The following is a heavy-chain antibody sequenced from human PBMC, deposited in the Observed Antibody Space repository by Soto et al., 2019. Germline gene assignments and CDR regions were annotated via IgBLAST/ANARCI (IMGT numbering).Heavy chain of an antibody. Sequence: EVQLLESGGGLVQPGGSLRLSCAASGFTFSSYAMSWVRQAPGKGLEWVSTISGSGGSTYYADSVKGRFTISRDNSKNTLYLQMNSLRAEDTAVYYCAKDIYSGYDPEYFDYWGQGTLVTVSS. V-gene: IGHV3-23*01. CDR2: ISGSGGST. CDR1: GFTFSSYA. D-gene: IGHD5-12*01. CDR3: AKDIYSGYDPEYFDY. J-gene: IGHJ4*02.